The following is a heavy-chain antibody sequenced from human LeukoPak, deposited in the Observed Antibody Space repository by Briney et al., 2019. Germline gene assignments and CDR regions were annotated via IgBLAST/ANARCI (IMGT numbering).Heavy chain of an antibody. V-gene: IGHV4-61*01. D-gene: IGHD3-22*01. Sequence: SETLSLTCTVSGGSVSSGSYYWSWIRQPPGKGLEWIGYIYYSGSTNYNPSLKSRVTISVNTSKNQFSLKLSSVTAADTAVYYCARDRGDSSSDYYYGMDVWGQGTTVTVSS. CDR1: GGSVSSGSYY. CDR2: IYYSGST. CDR3: ARDRGDSSSDYYYGMDV. J-gene: IGHJ6*02.